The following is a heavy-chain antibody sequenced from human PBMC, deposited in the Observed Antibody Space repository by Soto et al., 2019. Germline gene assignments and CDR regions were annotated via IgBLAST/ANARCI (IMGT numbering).Heavy chain of an antibody. J-gene: IGHJ6*02. CDR2: ISAYNGNT. V-gene: IGHV1-18*01. D-gene: IGHD6-19*01. CDR1: GYTFTSYG. CDR3: ARHTPINLQGIAVAGMHYYYYGMDV. Sequence: ASVKVSCKASGYTFTSYGISWVRQAPGQGLEWMGWISAYNGNTNYAQKLQGRVTMTTDTSTSTAYMELRSLRSDDTAVYYCARHTPINLQGIAVAGMHYYYYGMDVWGQGTTVTVSS.